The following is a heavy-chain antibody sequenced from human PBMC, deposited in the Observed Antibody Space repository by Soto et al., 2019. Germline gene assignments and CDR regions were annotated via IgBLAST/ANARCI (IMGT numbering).Heavy chain of an antibody. CDR1: GFTFSSHS. J-gene: IGHJ4*02. Sequence: PGGSLRLSCAASGFTFSSHSMNWVRQAPGKGLEWVSYISSSSSTIYYADSVKGRFTISRDNAKNSLYLQMNSLRDEDTAVYFCARLTEAVTTFVYWGQGTQVTVSS. D-gene: IGHD1-1*01. V-gene: IGHV3-48*02. CDR2: ISSSSSTI. CDR3: ARLTEAVTTFVY.